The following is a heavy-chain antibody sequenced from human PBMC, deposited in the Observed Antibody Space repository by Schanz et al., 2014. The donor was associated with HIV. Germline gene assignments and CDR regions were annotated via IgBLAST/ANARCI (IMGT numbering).Heavy chain of an antibody. D-gene: IGHD3-22*01. CDR1: EFIFSSYA. Sequence: QVQLVESGGGVVQPGRSLRLSWAASEFIFSSYALHWVRPAPGKGLEWVAAISYDGSNKYYAESVKGRFAISRDNSKNTLFLQMNSLRAEDTAIYYCTGGLYYDSIPFDPWGQGTLVTVSS. V-gene: IGHV3-30*09. J-gene: IGHJ5*02. CDR3: TGGLYYDSIPFDP. CDR2: ISYDGSNK.